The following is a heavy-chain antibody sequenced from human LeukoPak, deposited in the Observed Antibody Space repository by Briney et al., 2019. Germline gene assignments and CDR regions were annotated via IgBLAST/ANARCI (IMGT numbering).Heavy chain of an antibody. J-gene: IGHJ3*02. CDR3: ARWDYDFWSGYYSGDAFDI. CDR1: GGSISSSSYY. CDR2: IYYSGST. D-gene: IGHD3-3*01. Sequence: SETLSLTCTVSGGSISSSSYYWGWIRQPPGKGLEWIGSIYYSGSTYYNPSLKSRVTISVDTSKNQFSLKLSSVTAEDTAVYYCARWDYDFWSGYYSGDAFDIWGQGTMVTVSS. V-gene: IGHV4-39*07.